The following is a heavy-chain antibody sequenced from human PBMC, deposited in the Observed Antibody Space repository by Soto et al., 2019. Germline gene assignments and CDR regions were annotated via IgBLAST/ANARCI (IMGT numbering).Heavy chain of an antibody. CDR3: ATEVDTSMGGGMDV. Sequence: EVQLLESGGGLVQPGGSLRLSCGVSGFTFSSYAMTWVRQAPGKGLEWVSAISGRGDSTYYADSVKGRFTISRDNLKNTLDLQMNSLRAEDTAVYYCATEVDTSMGGGMDVWGQGTTVTVSS. D-gene: IGHD5-18*01. J-gene: IGHJ6*02. CDR2: ISGRGDST. V-gene: IGHV3-23*01. CDR1: GFTFSSYA.